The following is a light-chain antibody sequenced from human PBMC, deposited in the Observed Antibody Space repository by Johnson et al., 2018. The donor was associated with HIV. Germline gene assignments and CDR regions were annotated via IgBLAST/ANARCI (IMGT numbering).Light chain of an antibody. CDR3: ETWDSGLSAVYV. CDR1: SSNIGNNY. CDR2: ENN. V-gene: IGLV1-51*02. Sequence: QSVLTQPPSMSAAPGQKVTISCSASSSNIGNNYVSWYQQLPGTAPKLLIYENNKRPSGIPDRFSGSKSGTSATLGITGLQTGDEADYYCETWDSGLSAVYVFGTGTKVTVL. J-gene: IGLJ1*01.